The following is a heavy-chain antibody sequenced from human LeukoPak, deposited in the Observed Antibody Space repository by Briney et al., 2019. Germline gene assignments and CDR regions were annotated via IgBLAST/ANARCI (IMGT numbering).Heavy chain of an antibody. CDR1: GGSISSSAYY. Sequence: SETLSLTCTVSGGSISSSAYYWGWIRQPPGKGLEWIGSLYYSGSTYYNPSLKSRVTISVDTSKEQFSLKLTSVTAADTAVYYCARQGGSPDWFDPWGQGTLVTVSS. D-gene: IGHD1-26*01. CDR3: ARQGGSPDWFDP. CDR2: LYYSGST. J-gene: IGHJ5*02. V-gene: IGHV4-39*01.